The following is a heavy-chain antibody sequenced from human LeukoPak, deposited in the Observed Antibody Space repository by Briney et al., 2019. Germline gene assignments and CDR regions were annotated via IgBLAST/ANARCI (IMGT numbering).Heavy chain of an antibody. J-gene: IGHJ4*02. V-gene: IGHV3-11*01. CDR2: ISSSGSTI. CDR3: ASWHSSSRPADY. D-gene: IGHD6-13*01. Sequence: GGSLRLSCAASGFTFSDYYMSWIRQAPGKGLEWVSYISSSGSTIYYADSVKGRFTISRDNAKNSLYLQMNSLRAEDTAVYYCASWHSSSRPADYWGQGTLVTVSS. CDR1: GFTFSDYY.